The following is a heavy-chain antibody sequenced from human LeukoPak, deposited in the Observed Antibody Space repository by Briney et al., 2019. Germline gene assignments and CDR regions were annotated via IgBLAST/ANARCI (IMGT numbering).Heavy chain of an antibody. CDR2: ISAYNGNR. CDR1: GYAFTSYG. CDR3: ARFRHECNSTNCYWGRWFDP. D-gene: IGHD2-2*01. Sequence: ASVRVSCKASGYAFTSYGINWVRQAPGQGLEWMGWISAYNGNRVYAHNLQGRVTMTTDTSTSTAYMELRSLRSDDTAVYYCARFRHECNSTNCYWGRWFDPWGQGTLVTVSS. J-gene: IGHJ5*02. V-gene: IGHV1-18*01.